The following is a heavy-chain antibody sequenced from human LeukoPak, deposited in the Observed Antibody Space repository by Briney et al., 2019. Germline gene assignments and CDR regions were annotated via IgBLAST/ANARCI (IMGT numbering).Heavy chain of an antibody. Sequence: SETLSLTCTVSGGSISSSSYYWGWIRQPPGKGLEWIGSIYYSGSTYYTPSLKSRVTISVDTSKNQFSLKLSSVTAADTAVYYCARITIFGVVPIGDYWGQGTLVTVSS. J-gene: IGHJ4*02. CDR1: GGSISSSSYY. D-gene: IGHD3-3*01. CDR3: ARITIFGVVPIGDY. CDR2: IYYSGST. V-gene: IGHV4-39*01.